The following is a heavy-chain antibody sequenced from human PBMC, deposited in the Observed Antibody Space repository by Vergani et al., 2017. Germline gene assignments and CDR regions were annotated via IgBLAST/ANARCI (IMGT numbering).Heavy chain of an antibody. V-gene: IGHV3-23*01. CDR3: AKHFRGWGIDY. CDR2: ISGSGGST. D-gene: IGHD3-16*01. J-gene: IGHJ4*02. CDR1: GFTFSSYA. Sequence: EVQLLESGGGLVQPGGSLRLSCAASGFTFSSYAMSWVRQAPGKGLEWVSAISGSGGSTYYADSVKGRFTISRDNSKNTLYLQMNSLRTDDTATYYCAKHFRGWGIDYWGQGPQVIVSS.